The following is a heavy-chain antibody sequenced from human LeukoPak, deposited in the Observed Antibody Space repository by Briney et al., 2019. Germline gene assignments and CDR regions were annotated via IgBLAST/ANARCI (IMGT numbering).Heavy chain of an antibody. D-gene: IGHD3-10*01. CDR2: INHSGST. J-gene: IGHJ3*02. CDR3: ARWLWFGGDAFDI. CDR1: GGSFSGYY. Sequence: SETLSLTCAVYGGSFSGYYWSWIRQPPGKGLEWIGEINHSGSTNYNPSLKSRVTISVDTSKNRFSLKLSSVTAADTAVYYCARWLWFGGDAFDIWGQGTMVTVSS. V-gene: IGHV4-34*01.